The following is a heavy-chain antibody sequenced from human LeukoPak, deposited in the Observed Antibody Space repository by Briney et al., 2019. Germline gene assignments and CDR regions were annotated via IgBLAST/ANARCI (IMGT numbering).Heavy chain of an antibody. CDR3: AKDHKGGDCIDY. CDR2: ISYDGSNK. D-gene: IGHD2-21*02. J-gene: IGHJ4*02. Sequence: GGSLRLSCAASGFTFSSYGMHWVRQAPGKGLEWVAVISYDGSNKYYADSVKGRFTISRDNSKNTLYLQMNSLRAEDTAVYYCAKDHKGGDCIDYWGQGTLVTVSS. V-gene: IGHV3-30*18. CDR1: GFTFSSYG.